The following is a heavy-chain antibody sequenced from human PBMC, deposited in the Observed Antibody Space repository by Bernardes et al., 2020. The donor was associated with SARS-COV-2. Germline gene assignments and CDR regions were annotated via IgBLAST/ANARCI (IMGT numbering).Heavy chain of an antibody. CDR2: IWYDGSNK. V-gene: IGHV3-33*01. D-gene: IGHD1-26*01. CDR1: GFTFSSYG. Sequence: GSLRLSCAASGFTFSSYGMHWVRQAPGKGLEWVAVIWYDGSNKYYADSVKGRFTISRDNSKNTLYLQMNSLRAEDTAVYYCARPGRPGAYYFESWGQGTLVTVSS. CDR3: ARPGRPGAYYFES. J-gene: IGHJ4*02.